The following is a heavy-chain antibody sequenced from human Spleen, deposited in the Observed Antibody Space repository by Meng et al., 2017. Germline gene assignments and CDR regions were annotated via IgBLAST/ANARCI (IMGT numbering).Heavy chain of an antibody. D-gene: IGHD2-15*01. CDR3: AKGSSGGAGY. CDR2: ISGSGGST. CDR1: GFTFSSFA. J-gene: IGHJ4*02. V-gene: IGHV3-23*01. Sequence: GESLKISCAASGFTFSSFAMSWVRQAPGKGLEWVSSISGSGGSTYYADSVKGRFTISRDNSKNTVFLQVNSLRAVDTGVYYCAKGSSGGAGYWGQGTLVTVSS.